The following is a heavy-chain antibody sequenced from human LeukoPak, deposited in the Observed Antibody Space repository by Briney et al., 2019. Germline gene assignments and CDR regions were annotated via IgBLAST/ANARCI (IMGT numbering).Heavy chain of an antibody. CDR2: INPNSGGT. J-gene: IGHJ4*02. Sequence: ASVKVSCKASGYTFTGYYMHWVRQAPGQGLEWMGWINPNSGGTNYAQKFQGRVTMTRDTSISTAYMELRSLRSDDTAVYYCARGVVWYGSGSYYVRHFDYWGQGTLVTVSS. CDR1: GYTFTGYY. CDR3: ARGVVWYGSGSYYVRHFDY. V-gene: IGHV1-2*02. D-gene: IGHD3-10*01.